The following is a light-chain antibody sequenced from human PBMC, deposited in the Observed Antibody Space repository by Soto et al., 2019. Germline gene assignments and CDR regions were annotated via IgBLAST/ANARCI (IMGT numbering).Light chain of an antibody. V-gene: IGKV3-20*01. CDR1: QSIRSNY. Sequence: EIVLTQSPGTLSLSPGERATLSCRASQSIRSNYLAWYQQKPGQAPRLVISGASSRATGIPDRFSGSGSGTDFTLTIDRLEPEDFAVYYCQKYDTSPRTFGPGTKLDI. CDR3: QKYDTSPRT. CDR2: GAS. J-gene: IGKJ3*01.